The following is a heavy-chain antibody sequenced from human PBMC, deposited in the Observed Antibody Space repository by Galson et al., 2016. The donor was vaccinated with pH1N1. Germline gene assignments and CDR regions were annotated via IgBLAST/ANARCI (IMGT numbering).Heavy chain of an antibody. CDR2: ISAGDTKT. CDR1: GFTFSNYP. CDR3: AKSNEITVIAVIRPFDY. D-gene: IGHD3-22*01. Sequence: SLRLSCAASGFTFSNYPMSWVRQAPGKGLDWVSTISAGDTKTYYADSVKGRFTISRDNSESVLYLQMNSLRAEDTAVYYCAKSNEITVIAVIRPFDYWGQGTRVIVSS. J-gene: IGHJ4*02. V-gene: IGHV3-23*01.